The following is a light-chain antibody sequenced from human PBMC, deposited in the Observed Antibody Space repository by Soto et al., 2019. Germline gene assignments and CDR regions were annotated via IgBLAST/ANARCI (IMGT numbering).Light chain of an antibody. CDR1: QSISGW. Sequence: DIQMSQSPYTLSPSVGDRVSITCRASQSISGWLAWYQQKPGKAPKLLISDASRLESGVPSRFSGSGSGTEFTLTVSSLQPDDSATYYCQQYKSYSPRTFGQGTKVDIK. CDR2: DAS. J-gene: IGKJ1*01. CDR3: QQYKSYSPRT. V-gene: IGKV1-5*01.